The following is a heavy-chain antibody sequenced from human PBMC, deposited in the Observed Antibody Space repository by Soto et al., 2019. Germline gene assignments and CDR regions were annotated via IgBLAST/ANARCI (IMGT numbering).Heavy chain of an antibody. V-gene: IGHV3-7*04. CDR2: ISPDGSEE. J-gene: IGHJ5*02. D-gene: IGHD2-8*02. CDR3: TRELNHDTGP. CDR1: GFTFSGYW. Sequence: EVQLVESGGGLVQPGGSLRLSCAASGFTFSGYWMTWVRQAPGKGLEGVANISPDGSEEYSVDSVKGRFTISRDQAKNSVYLQMNSLRGEDTALYYCTRELNHDTGPWGQGTQVTVSS.